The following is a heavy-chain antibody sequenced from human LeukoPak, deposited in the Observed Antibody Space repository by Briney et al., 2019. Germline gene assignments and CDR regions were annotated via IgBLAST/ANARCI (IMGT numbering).Heavy chain of an antibody. CDR3: ARSTGKSYEGEPPFDY. Sequence: SETLSLTCTVSAGSISSGDYYWSRIRQPPGKGLEWIGYIYYSGSTYYNPSLKSRVTISVDTSKNQFSLKLSSVTAADTAVYYCARSTGKSYEGEPPFDYWGQRTLVTVSS. V-gene: IGHV4-30-4*01. J-gene: IGHJ4*02. CDR2: IYYSGST. D-gene: IGHD3-16*01. CDR1: AGSISSGDYY.